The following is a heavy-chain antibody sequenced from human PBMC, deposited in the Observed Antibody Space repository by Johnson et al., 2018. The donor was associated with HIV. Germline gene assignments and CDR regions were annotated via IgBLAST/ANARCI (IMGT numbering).Heavy chain of an antibody. V-gene: IGHV3-30*02. CDR2: IRYDGSNT. CDR3: ARGAPLDYDILTGYYKFLTHFLAFNM. CDR1: GFTFSSYG. D-gene: IGHD3-9*01. Sequence: QVQLVESGGGVVQPGGSLRLSCAASGFTFSSYGMHWVRQAPGKGLEWVASIRYDGSNTCYGDYVKGRFTISSDNATNTLYLQMNSVRAEDTAVYYCARGAPLDYDILTGYYKFLTHFLAFNMWGQGTMVTVSS. J-gene: IGHJ3*02.